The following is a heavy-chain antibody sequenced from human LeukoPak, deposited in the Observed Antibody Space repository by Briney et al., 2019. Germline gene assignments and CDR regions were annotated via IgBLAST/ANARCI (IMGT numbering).Heavy chain of an antibody. CDR2: ISGSGGST. D-gene: IGHD5-18*01. Sequence: GGSLRLSCAASGFTFSSYAMSWVRQAPGKGLEWVSAISGSGGSTYYADSVKGRFTISRDNSKNTQYLQMNSLRAEDTAVYYCAKSDTAMVYFDYWGQGTLVTVSS. CDR1: GFTFSSYA. V-gene: IGHV3-23*01. J-gene: IGHJ4*02. CDR3: AKSDTAMVYFDY.